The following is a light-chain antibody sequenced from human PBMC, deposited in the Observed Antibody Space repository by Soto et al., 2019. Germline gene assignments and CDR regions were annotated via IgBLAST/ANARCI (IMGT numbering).Light chain of an antibody. V-gene: IGKV1-5*03. CDR2: KAS. J-gene: IGKJ1*01. Sequence: EIQMTKYPSTRSRSVGDRVTVTCRGSQTISSWLAWYQQKPGKAPKLLIYKASTLKSGVPSRFSGSGSGTEFTLTISSLQPDDFATYYCQHYNSYSEAFGQGTKV. CDR3: QHYNSYSEA. CDR1: QTISSW.